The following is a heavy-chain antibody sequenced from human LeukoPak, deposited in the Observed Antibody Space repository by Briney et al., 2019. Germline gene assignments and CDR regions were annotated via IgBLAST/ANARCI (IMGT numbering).Heavy chain of an antibody. Sequence: ASVKVSCKASGYTFTAYYMHWVRQAPGQGLEWMGWINPNSGGTNYAQKFQGRVTMTRDTSISTAYMELSRLRSDDTAVYYCARGGPRGGYSYGSWGQGTLVTVSS. CDR3: ARGGPRGGYSYGS. CDR1: GYTFTAYY. J-gene: IGHJ5*02. D-gene: IGHD5-18*01. CDR2: INPNSGGT. V-gene: IGHV1-2*02.